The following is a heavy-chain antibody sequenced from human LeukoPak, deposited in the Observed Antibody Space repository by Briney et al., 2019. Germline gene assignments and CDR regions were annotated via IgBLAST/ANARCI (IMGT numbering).Heavy chain of an antibody. CDR1: GFIFSDYE. Sequence: GGSLRLSCAASGFIFSDYEMNWVRQAPGKGVEWVSYIIFSCSAVYYADSVKCRFTLSRDNAKHSLYLQMKSLRAEDTAIYYCARAYSSVGSCDYWGQGTLVTVSS. D-gene: IGHD6-19*01. CDR3: ARAYSSVGSCDY. J-gene: IGHJ4*02. CDR2: IIFSCSAV. V-gene: IGHV3-48*03.